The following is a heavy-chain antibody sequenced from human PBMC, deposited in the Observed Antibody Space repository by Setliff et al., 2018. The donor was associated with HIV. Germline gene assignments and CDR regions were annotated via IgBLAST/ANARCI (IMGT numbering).Heavy chain of an antibody. Sequence: GGSLRLSCAASGFIFSSYWMYWVRQGPGKGLVWVSRINGDGITTTYADSVKGRFTISRDNAKNTLYLQMNSLRADDTAVYYCASGQWLGSLGHHWGQGTLVTVSS. V-gene: IGHV3-74*03. J-gene: IGHJ5*02. CDR3: ASGQWLGSLGHH. CDR2: INGDGITT. CDR1: GFIFSSYW. D-gene: IGHD6-19*01.